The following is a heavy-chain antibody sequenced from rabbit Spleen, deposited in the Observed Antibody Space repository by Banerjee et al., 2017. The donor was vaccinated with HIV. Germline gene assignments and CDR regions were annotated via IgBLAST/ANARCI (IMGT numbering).Heavy chain of an antibody. Sequence: QSLEESGGDLVKPGASLTLTCTASGFSFSSNYYMCWVRQTPGKGLEWIACMYVGSSDNTYYATWAKGRFTISKTSSTTVTLQMTSLTAADTATYFCARDLATVVGWNFNLWGPGTLVTVS. CDR3: ARDLATVVGWNFNL. CDR2: MYVGSSDNT. D-gene: IGHD3-1*01. CDR1: GFSFSSNYY. V-gene: IGHV1S40*01. J-gene: IGHJ4*01.